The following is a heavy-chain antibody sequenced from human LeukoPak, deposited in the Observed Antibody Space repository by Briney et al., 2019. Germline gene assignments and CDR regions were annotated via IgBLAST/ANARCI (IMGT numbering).Heavy chain of an antibody. CDR3: ARDSQEPFSGYYHY. CDR2: IYYSGST. V-gene: IGHV4-34*01. CDR1: GGPFSGYY. J-gene: IGHJ4*02. Sequence: SETLSLTCAGYGGPFSGYYWGWIRQPPGKGLEWIGSIYYSGSTYYNPSLKSQVTISVDTSNNQFSLKLSSVTAADTAVYYCARDSQEPFSGYYHYWGQGTLVTVSS. D-gene: IGHD3-22*01.